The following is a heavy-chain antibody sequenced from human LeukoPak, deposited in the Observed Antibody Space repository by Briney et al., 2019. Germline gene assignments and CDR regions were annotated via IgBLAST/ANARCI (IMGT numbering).Heavy chain of an antibody. V-gene: IGHV4-34*01. Sequence: PSETLSLTCAVYGGSFSGYYWSWIRQPPGKGLEWIGEINHSGSTNYNPSLKSRVTIPVDTSKNQFSLKLSSVTAADTAVYYCARGRVVFGVVYRFDPWGQGTLVTVSS. CDR3: ARGRVVFGVVYRFDP. CDR1: GGSFSGYY. J-gene: IGHJ5*02. D-gene: IGHD3-3*01. CDR2: INHSGST.